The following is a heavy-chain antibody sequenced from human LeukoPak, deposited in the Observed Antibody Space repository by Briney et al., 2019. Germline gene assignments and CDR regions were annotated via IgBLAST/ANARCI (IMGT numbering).Heavy chain of an antibody. CDR1: GYTFTGYY. J-gene: IGHJ4*02. V-gene: IGHV1-2*02. D-gene: IGHD3-3*01. Sequence: ASVKVSCKASGYTFTGYYMHWVRQAPGQGLEWMGWINPNSGGTNYAQKFQGRVTMTRDTSISTAYMELSRLRSDDTAVYYCAGGPDYDFLSGYFGYWGQGTLVTVSS. CDR3: AGGPDYDFLSGYFGY. CDR2: INPNSGGT.